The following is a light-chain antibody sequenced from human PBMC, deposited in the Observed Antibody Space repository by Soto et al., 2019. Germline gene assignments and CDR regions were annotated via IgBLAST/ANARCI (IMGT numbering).Light chain of an antibody. J-gene: IGKJ4*01. CDR1: QNVTRW. V-gene: IGKV1-5*03. Sequence: GARGPIRGRASQNVTRWLAWYQQKPGKAPKLLIYKASTLKSGVPSRFSGSGSGTDFILTISSLEPEDTRVYYCQQRIHWVTFAGGTKVDVK. CDR3: QQRIHWVT. CDR2: KAS.